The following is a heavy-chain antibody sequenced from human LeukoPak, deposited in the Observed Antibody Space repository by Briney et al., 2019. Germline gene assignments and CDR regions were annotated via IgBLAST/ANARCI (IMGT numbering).Heavy chain of an antibody. CDR3: ARGTMVRGVIDHYYCDY. D-gene: IGHD3-10*01. CDR1: GGSISSYY. V-gene: IGHV4-59*01. CDR2: IYNSGST. Sequence: KPSETLSLTCTVSGGSISSYYWSWIRQPPGKGLEWIGYIYNSGSTNYNPSLKSRVTISVDTSKNQFSLKLSSVTAADTAVYYCARGTMVRGVIDHYYCDYWGQGNLVTVSA. J-gene: IGHJ4*02.